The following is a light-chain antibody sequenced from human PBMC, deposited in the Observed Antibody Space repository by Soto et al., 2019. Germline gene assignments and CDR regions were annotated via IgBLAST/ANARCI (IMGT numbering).Light chain of an antibody. Sequence: QSALTQPASVSGAPGQSITISCTGTSSDVGGYNYVSWYQQHPGTAPKLIIYDNSNRPSGVPDRFSGSKSGNTASLTITGLQAEDEADYYCRAYKSSLTGVVFGGGTKLTVL. CDR3: RAYKSSLTGVV. CDR1: SSDVGGYNY. V-gene: IGLV2-14*01. CDR2: DNS. J-gene: IGLJ2*01.